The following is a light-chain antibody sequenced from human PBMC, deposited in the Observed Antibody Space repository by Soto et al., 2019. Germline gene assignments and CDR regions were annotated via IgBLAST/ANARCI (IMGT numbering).Light chain of an antibody. V-gene: IGLV1-40*01. CDR3: QSYDSRLSGVV. J-gene: IGLJ2*01. Sequence: QLVLTQPPSVSGAPGRRVTISCTGSSSNIGAGYDVHWYHQLPGTAPKLLLYGNSNRPSGVPDRFAGSKSGTSASLAIAGLQAEDEADYYCQSYDSRLSGVVFGGGTQLTVL. CDR2: GNS. CDR1: SSNIGAGYD.